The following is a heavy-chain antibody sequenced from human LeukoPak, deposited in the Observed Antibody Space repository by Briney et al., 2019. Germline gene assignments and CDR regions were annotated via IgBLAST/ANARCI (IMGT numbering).Heavy chain of an antibody. J-gene: IGHJ4*02. CDR1: GFTFSSYN. CDR2: ISTSSSNI. Sequence: PGGSLRLSCAASGFTFSSYNMNWVRQAPGKGLEWVSSISTSSSNIYYADPVKGRFTISRDNAKNSLYLQMNSLRAEDTAVYYCARGYSGIYSFDYWGQGTLVTVSS. CDR3: ARGYSGIYSFDY. V-gene: IGHV3-21*01. D-gene: IGHD1-26*01.